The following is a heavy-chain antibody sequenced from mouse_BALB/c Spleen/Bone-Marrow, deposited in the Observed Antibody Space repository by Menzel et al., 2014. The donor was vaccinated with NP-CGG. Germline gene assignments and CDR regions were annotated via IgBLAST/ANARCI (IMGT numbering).Heavy chain of an antibody. Sequence: DVHLVESGGGLVQPGGSPKLSCVASGFTFSSYGMSWVRQTPDKRLELVATINNNGGSTYYPDSVKGQFTISRDNAKNSLYLQMSSLKSEDTAMYYCARVYGWYFDVWGAGTTVTVSS. CDR2: INNNGGST. V-gene: IGHV5-6-3*01. J-gene: IGHJ1*01. D-gene: IGHD1-1*01. CDR3: ARVYGWYFDV. CDR1: GFTFSSYG.